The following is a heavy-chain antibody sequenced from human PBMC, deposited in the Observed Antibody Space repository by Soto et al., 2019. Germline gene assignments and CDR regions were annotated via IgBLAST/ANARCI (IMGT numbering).Heavy chain of an antibody. CDR1: GGTFSSYA. CDR3: ARGPENDEQAAASIDY. CDR2: IIPIFGTA. J-gene: IGHJ4*02. Sequence: QVQLVQSGAEVKKPGSSVKVSCKASGGTFSSYAISWVRQAPGQGLEWMGGIIPIFGTANYAQKFQGRVTINADKSTSTAYMELSSLRSEDTAVYYCARGPENDEQAAASIDYWGQGTLVTVSS. V-gene: IGHV1-69*06. D-gene: IGHD2-15*01.